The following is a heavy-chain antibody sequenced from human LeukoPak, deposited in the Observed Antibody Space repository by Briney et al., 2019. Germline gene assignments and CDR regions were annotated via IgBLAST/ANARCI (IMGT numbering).Heavy chain of an antibody. CDR2: INPNTGVT. D-gene: IGHD5-12*01. Sequence: ASVKVSCKASGYTFTAYYIHWVRQAPGQGLEWMGLINPNTGVTKFAQKFHGRVTMSRDTSMSTAYMELNRLTTDDTAVYYCAREKYEYSGYETGGWFDPWGQGTLVTVSS. V-gene: IGHV1-2*02. CDR1: GYTFTAYY. CDR3: AREKYEYSGYETGGWFDP. J-gene: IGHJ5*02.